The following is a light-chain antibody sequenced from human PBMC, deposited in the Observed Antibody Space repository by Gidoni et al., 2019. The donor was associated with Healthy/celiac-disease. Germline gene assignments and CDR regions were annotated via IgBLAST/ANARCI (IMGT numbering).Light chain of an antibody. Sequence: EIELTQSPGTLSLSPGERATLSCRASQRVSSSYLAWYQQKPGKAPRLLIYGASSRATGIPDRFSGSGSGTDFTLTIISLEPEDFAVYYCQQYGSSPLTFGGGTKVEIK. CDR1: QRVSSSY. CDR3: QQYGSSPLT. V-gene: IGKV3-20*01. CDR2: GAS. J-gene: IGKJ4*01.